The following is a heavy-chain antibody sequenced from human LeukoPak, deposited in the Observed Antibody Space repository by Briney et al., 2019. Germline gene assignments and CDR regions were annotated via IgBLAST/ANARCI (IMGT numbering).Heavy chain of an antibody. D-gene: IGHD3-22*01. V-gene: IGHV3-74*01. J-gene: IGHJ4*02. CDR3: AKGYYYDIGRGYFDY. CDR1: GFTFSSYW. Sequence: PGGSLRLSCAASGFTFSSYWMHWVRQAPGKGLVWVSRINSDGSSTSYADSVKGRFTISRDNAKNTLYLQMNSLRAEDTAVYYCAKGYYYDIGRGYFDYWGQGTLVTVSS. CDR2: INSDGSST.